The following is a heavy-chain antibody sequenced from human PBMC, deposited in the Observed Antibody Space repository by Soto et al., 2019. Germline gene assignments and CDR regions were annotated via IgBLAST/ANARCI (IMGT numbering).Heavy chain of an antibody. D-gene: IGHD6-25*01. CDR1: GFTFSRYG. J-gene: IGHJ4*02. Sequence: QMQLVESGGGVVQPGRSLRLSCAASGFTFSRYGMHWVRQAPGKGLEWVAVISYDGGDKHYADSVKGRFTISRDNSKKTLYLQRNSRRAEDRAVYYCVKDADQGAASYYLDHWGKGTLSPSPQ. CDR3: VKDADQGAASYYLDH. V-gene: IGHV3-30*18. CDR2: ISYDGGDK.